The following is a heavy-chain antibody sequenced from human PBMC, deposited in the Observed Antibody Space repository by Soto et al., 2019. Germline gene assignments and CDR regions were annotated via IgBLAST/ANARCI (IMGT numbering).Heavy chain of an antibody. CDR3: AKDRPRELVRIRYYYYGMDV. J-gene: IGHJ6*02. D-gene: IGHD6-13*01. Sequence: EVQLLESGGGLVQPGGSLRLSCAASGFTFSSYAMSWVRQAPGKGLEWVSAISGSGGSTYYADPVKGRFTISRDNSKNTLYLQMNSLRAEDTAVYYCAKDRPRELVRIRYYYYGMDVWGQGTTVTVSS. V-gene: IGHV3-23*01. CDR1: GFTFSSYA. CDR2: ISGSGGST.